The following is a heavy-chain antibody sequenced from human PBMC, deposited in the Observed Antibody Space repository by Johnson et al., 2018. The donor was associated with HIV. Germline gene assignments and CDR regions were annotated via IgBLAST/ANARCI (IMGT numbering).Heavy chain of an antibody. D-gene: IGHD2-21*02. CDR3: ASTCGGDCSRGDAFDI. CDR1: GFTFSSHD. CDR2: ISYDGSNK. Sequence: QEQLVESGGGVVRPGGSLRLSCAASGFTFSSHDMHWVRPAPGKGLEWVALISYDGSNKYYADCVKGRLTISRDNATNSVYLQINSRRAEDTAVYDCASTCGGDCSRGDAFDIWGQGTMVTVSS. V-gene: IGHV3-33*08. J-gene: IGHJ3*02.